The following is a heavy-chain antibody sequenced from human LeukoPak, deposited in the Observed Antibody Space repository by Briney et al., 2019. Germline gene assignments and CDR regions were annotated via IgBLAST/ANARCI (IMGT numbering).Heavy chain of an antibody. D-gene: IGHD6-13*01. CDR1: GGSISSSSYY. Sequence: RSSETLSLTCTVSGGSISSSSYYWGWIRQPPGKGLEWIGSIYYSGSTYYNPSLKSRVTISVDTSKNQFSLKLSSVTAADTAVYYCATIAAAGLHSDDAFDIWGQGTMVTVSS. J-gene: IGHJ3*02. CDR2: IYYSGST. CDR3: ATIAAAGLHSDDAFDI. V-gene: IGHV4-39*01.